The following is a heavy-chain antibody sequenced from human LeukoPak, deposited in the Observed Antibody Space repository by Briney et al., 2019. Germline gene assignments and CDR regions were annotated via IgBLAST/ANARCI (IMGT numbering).Heavy chain of an antibody. D-gene: IGHD3-22*01. J-gene: IGHJ2*01. Sequence: SETLSLTCTVSGGSISSYYWSWIRQPPGKGLEWIGYIYYSGSTNYNPSLKSRVTISVDTSKNQFSLKLSSVTAADTAVYYCARLGNYYSDSSGLWYFDLWGRGTLVTVSS. CDR3: ARLGNYYSDSSGLWYFDL. V-gene: IGHV4-59*01. CDR2: IYYSGST. CDR1: GGSISSYY.